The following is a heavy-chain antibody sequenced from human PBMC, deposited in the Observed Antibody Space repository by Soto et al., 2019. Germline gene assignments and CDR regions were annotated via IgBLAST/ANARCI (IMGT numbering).Heavy chain of an antibody. CDR1: GGSIRDYF. CDR2: IYYSGRT. Sequence: SETLSLTCTVSGGSIRDYFWTWIRQPPGKGLEWIGYIYYSGRTNYNPSLKSRVSISVDASKNHFSLQLRSVTAADTAVYYCATVGGDDFGDSGGFDYWGQGTLVTVSS. V-gene: IGHV4-59*01. D-gene: IGHD4-17*01. CDR3: ATVGGDDFGDSGGFDY. J-gene: IGHJ4*02.